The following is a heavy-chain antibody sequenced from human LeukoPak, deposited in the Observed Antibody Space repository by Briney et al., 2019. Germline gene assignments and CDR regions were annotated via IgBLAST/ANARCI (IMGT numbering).Heavy chain of an antibody. CDR3: ARSYGSGSYFDY. CDR1: GGSISSSNW. V-gene: IGHV4-4*02. D-gene: IGHD3-10*01. CDR2: IYHSGST. J-gene: IGHJ4*02. Sequence: SGTLSLTCAVSGGSISSSNWWSWVRQPPGKGLEWIGEIYHSGSTNYNPSLKSRVTISVDTSKNQFSLKLSSVTAADTAVYYCARSYGSGSYFDYWGQGTLVTVSS.